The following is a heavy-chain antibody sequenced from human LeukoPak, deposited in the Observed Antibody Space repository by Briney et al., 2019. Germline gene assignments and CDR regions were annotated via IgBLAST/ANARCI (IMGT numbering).Heavy chain of an antibody. D-gene: IGHD6-19*01. CDR3: AREGVLETLYSSGWPHAFDI. Sequence: SETLSLTCTVSGGSISSNTYYWGWIRQPPGKGLEWIGTIYYSGSTYYNPSLKSRVTISIDTSKKHFSLKLSSVTAADTAVYYCAREGVLETLYSSGWPHAFDIWGQGTMVTVSS. J-gene: IGHJ3*02. V-gene: IGHV4-39*07. CDR1: GGSISSNTYY. CDR2: IYYSGST.